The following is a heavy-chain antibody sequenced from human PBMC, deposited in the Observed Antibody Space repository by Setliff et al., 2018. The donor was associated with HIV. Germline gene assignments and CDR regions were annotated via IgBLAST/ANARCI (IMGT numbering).Heavy chain of an antibody. Sequence: PSETLSLTCTVSGGSINSGSYFWSWIRQPAGKGLEWVSVIYSGGSTFYADSVRGRFTISRDNSKNTLYLQMNSLRPEDTAIYYCAGLATWAYYYYYMDVWGKGTTVTVSS. V-gene: IGHV3-53*05. CDR3: AGLATWAYYYYYMDV. CDR1: GGSINSGSYF. D-gene: IGHD3-3*02. J-gene: IGHJ6*03. CDR2: IYSGGST.